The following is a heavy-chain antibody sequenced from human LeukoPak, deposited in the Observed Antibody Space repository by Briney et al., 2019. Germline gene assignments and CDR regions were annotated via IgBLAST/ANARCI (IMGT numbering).Heavy chain of an antibody. CDR3: AKDRITGTPYYFDY. V-gene: IGHV3-23*01. CDR2: ISGSGGST. Sequence: PGGFLRLSCAASGFIFSSYAMSWVRQAPGKGLEWVLGISGSGGSTYYADSVKGRFTISRDNSKNTLYLQMDSLRAEDTAVYYCAKDRITGTPYYFDYWGQGTLVTVSS. J-gene: IGHJ4*02. D-gene: IGHD1-20*01. CDR1: GFIFSSYA.